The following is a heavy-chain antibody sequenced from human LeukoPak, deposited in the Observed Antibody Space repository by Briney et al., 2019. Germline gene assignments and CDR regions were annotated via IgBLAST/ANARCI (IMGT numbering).Heavy chain of an antibody. J-gene: IGHJ3*01. CDR2: IYTDGTT. D-gene: IGHD3-22*01. Sequence: PGGSLRLSCAASGFTVYTNYMTWVRQPPGKGLEWVSVIYTDGTTNYAGSVKGRFTVSRDISKNTLFLQMNGLRAEDTAMYFCAKDVTAYYYDSSGYQAYAFDLWGQGTMVTVSS. CDR3: AKDVTAYYYDSSGYQAYAFDL. CDR1: GFTVYTNY. V-gene: IGHV3-66*01.